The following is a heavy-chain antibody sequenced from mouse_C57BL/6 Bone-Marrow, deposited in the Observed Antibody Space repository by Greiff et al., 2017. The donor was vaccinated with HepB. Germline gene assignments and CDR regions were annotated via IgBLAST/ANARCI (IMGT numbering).Heavy chain of an antibody. J-gene: IGHJ2*01. Sequence: VQLQQSGAELVRPGASVKLSCTASGFNIKDDYMHWVKQRPEQGLEWIGWIDPENGDTEYASKFQGKATITADTSSNTAYLQLSSLTSEDTAVYYCTPRGFDYWGQGTTLTVSS. CDR1: GFNIKDDY. V-gene: IGHV14-4*01. CDR2: IDPENGDT. D-gene: IGHD3-1*01. CDR3: TPRGFDY.